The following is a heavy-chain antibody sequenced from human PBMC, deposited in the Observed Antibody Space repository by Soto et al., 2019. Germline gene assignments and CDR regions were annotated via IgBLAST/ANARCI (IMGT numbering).Heavy chain of an antibody. CDR1: GFTFSSYA. CDR3: AKDRLGLLGSDAFDI. CDR2: ISGSGGST. V-gene: IGHV3-23*01. Sequence: GGSLRLSCAASGFTFSSYAMSWVRQAPGKGLEWVSAISGSGGSTYYADSVKGRFTISGDNSKNTLYLQMNSLRAEDSAVYYCAKDRLGLLGSDAFDIWGQGTMVTVSS. J-gene: IGHJ3*02. D-gene: IGHD2-15*01.